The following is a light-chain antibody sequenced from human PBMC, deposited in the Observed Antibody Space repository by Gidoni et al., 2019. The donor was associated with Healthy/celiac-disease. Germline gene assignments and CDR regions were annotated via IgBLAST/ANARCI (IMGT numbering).Light chain of an antibody. Sequence: QRVTISCTGSSSNIGAGYDVHWYQQLPGTAPKLLIYGNSNRPSGVPDRFSGSKSGTSASLAITGLQAEDEADYYCQSYDSSLSGSSVFGGGTKLTVL. J-gene: IGLJ3*02. V-gene: IGLV1-40*01. CDR3: QSYDSSLSGSSV. CDR2: GNS. CDR1: SSNIGAGYD.